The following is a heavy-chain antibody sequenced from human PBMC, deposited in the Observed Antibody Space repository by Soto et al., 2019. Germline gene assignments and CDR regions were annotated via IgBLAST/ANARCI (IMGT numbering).Heavy chain of an antibody. D-gene: IGHD6-19*01. CDR1: GFTFGGSA. Sequence: XESLPLSFAASGFTFGGSAMHWVRQASGKGLEWVGHIRSKTNSYATAYAESVKGRFTISRDDSMNTAYLQMNSLKTEDTAVYFCTRQTDAVQWLVVPTDYNFDYWGQGTLVTVSS. J-gene: IGHJ4*02. V-gene: IGHV3-73*01. CDR3: TRQTDAVQWLVVPTDYNFDY. CDR2: IRSKTNSYAT.